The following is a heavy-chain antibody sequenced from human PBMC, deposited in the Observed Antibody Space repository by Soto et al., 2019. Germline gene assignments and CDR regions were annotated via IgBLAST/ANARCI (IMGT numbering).Heavy chain of an antibody. V-gene: IGHV3-21*01. J-gene: IGHJ4*02. Sequence: GGSLRLSCAASGFTFSSYSMNWVRQAPGKGLEWVSSISSSSSYIYYADSVKGRFTISRDNAKNSLYLQMNSLRAEDTAVYYCASRYGALLGYFDYWGQGTLVTVSS. CDR3: ASRYGALLGYFDY. D-gene: IGHD4-17*01. CDR2: ISSSSSYI. CDR1: GFTFSSYS.